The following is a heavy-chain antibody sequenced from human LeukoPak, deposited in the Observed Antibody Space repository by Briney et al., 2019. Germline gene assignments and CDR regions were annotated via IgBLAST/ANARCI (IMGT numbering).Heavy chain of an antibody. CDR2: ITGTGDGT. CDR1: GFTFSTYA. V-gene: IGHV3-23*01. J-gene: IGHJ4*02. Sequence: GGSLRLSCAASGFTFSTYAMTWVRQAPGKGLEWVSSITGTGDGTSAADSVKGRFTISRDSSKHTLYLQMNSLRVEDTAVYYCARGVLGYCSGGSCYHFDYWGQGTLVTVSS. D-gene: IGHD2-15*01. CDR3: ARGVLGYCSGGSCYHFDY.